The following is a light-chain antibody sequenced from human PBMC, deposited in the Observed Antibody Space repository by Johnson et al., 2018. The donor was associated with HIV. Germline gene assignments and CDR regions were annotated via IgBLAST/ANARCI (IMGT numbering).Light chain of an antibody. V-gene: IGLV1-51*01. CDR1: SSNIGNNY. CDR3: GTWDSSLSAGRA. CDR2: DNN. Sequence: QSVLTQPPSVSAAPGQKVTISCSGSSSNIGNNYVSWYQQLPGTAPKLLIYDNNKRPSGIPDRFSGSKSGTSATLGITGLKTGDEADYYCGTWDSSLSAGRAFGTGTKVTVL. J-gene: IGLJ1*01.